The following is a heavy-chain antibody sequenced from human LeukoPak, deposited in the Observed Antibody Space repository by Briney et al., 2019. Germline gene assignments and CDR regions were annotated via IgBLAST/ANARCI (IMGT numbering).Heavy chain of an antibody. Sequence: GASVKVSCKASGDTVASYAMHGVRQAPGQGLEWMGCTNAGNGNTKYSQKFEGRVTITRDTSASTAYMELSSLRSEDTAVYYCARDMEMATISGIDYWGQGTLVTVSS. V-gene: IGHV1-3*01. CDR2: TNAGNGNT. D-gene: IGHD5-24*01. J-gene: IGHJ4*02. CDR1: GDTVASYA. CDR3: ARDMEMATISGIDY.